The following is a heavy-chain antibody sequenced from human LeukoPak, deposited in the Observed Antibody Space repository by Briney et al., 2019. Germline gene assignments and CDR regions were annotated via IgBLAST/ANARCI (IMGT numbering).Heavy chain of an antibody. CDR3: ARHRDYSIDYFDY. CDR2: IYTSGST. J-gene: IGHJ4*02. CDR1: GGSISSGSYY. Sequence: SETLSLTCTVSGGSISSGSYYWSWIRQPAGKGLEWIGRIYTSGSTYYNPSLKSRVTISVDTSKNQFSLKVNSVTAADTAVYYCARHRDYSIDYFDYWGQGTLVTVSS. V-gene: IGHV4-61*02. D-gene: IGHD4-11*01.